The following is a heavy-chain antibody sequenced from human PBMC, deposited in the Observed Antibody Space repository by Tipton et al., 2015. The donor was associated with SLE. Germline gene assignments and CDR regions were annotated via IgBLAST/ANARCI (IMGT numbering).Heavy chain of an antibody. CDR3: ASVDDTVTSHFEY. Sequence: TLSLTCTVSGGSIGSGDYYWTWIRQLPGMGLEWIGFIYLSGLTSYNPSLNNRVSISVDTSKSQFSLKLTSVTAADTAIYYCASVDDTVTSHFEYWGQGTLVTVSS. D-gene: IGHD4-17*01. CDR2: IYLSGLT. J-gene: IGHJ4*02. CDR1: GGSIGSGDYY. V-gene: IGHV4-31*03.